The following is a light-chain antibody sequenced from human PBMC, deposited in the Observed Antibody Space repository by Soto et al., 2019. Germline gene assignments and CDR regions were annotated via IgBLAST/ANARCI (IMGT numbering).Light chain of an antibody. CDR3: QQYGSSPFT. CDR1: QSFRSSY. CDR2: GAS. V-gene: IGKV3-20*01. J-gene: IGKJ3*01. Sequence: EIVLTQSPGTLSLSPGERATLSCRASQSFRSSYLAWYQQKPGQAPRLLIYGASSRATGIPDRFSGSGSGTDFTLTISRLEPEDFAVYYCQQYGSSPFTFGPGPKVDIK.